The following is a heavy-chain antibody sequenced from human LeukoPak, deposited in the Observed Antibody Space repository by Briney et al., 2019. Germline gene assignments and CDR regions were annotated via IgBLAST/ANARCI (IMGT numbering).Heavy chain of an antibody. CDR2: IDLSGSTL. V-gene: IGHV3-48*04. CDR1: GFTFSSYT. Sequence: PGGSLRLSCAASGFTFSSYTMNWVRQAPGKGLEWVSYIDLSGSTLYYVDSVKGRFTISRDNAKNSLYLQMNSLRAEDTAVYYCARGPTGSYRHAFDIWGQGAVVTVSS. J-gene: IGHJ3*02. CDR3: ARGPTGSYRHAFDI. D-gene: IGHD1-26*01.